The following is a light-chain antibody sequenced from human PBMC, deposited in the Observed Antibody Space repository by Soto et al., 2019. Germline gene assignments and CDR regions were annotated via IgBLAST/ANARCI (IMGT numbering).Light chain of an antibody. CDR3: SSFTTSRFYV. CDR2: EVS. J-gene: IGLJ1*01. Sequence: QSVLTQPPSASGSPGQSVTISCTGTSSDVGDYNYVSWYQQHPGKAPKLMIYEVSKRPSGVPDRFSGSKSGNTASLTVSGLQAEDEADYYCSSFTTSRFYVFGPGTKLTVL. CDR1: SSDVGDYNY. V-gene: IGLV2-8*01.